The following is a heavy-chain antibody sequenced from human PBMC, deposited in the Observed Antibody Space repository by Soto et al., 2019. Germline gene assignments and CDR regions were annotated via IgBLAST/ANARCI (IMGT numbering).Heavy chain of an antibody. CDR1: GGSISRNSYS. D-gene: IGHD2-15*01. J-gene: IGHJ6*02. V-gene: IGHV4-39*01. CDR2: LYSSRDT. CDR3: ARHPGYCSGGSCNGQYTLDV. Sequence: SETLSLTCSVSGGSISRNSYSWVWIRQPPGKGLEWIGTLYSSRDTYYNPSLKSRVTISADTSQNQFSLDLTSVTATDTAVYFCARHPGYCSGGSCNGQYTLDVWGQGTTVTVSS.